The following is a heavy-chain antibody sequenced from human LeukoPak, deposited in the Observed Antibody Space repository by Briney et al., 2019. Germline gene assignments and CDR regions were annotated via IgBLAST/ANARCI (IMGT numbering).Heavy chain of an antibody. V-gene: IGHV4-59*01. CDR3: ARVPRSYYYYYYMDV. CDR1: GGSISSYY. J-gene: IGHJ6*03. Sequence: SETLSLTCTVSGGSISSYYWSWIRQPPGKGLECIGYIHYSGSTNYNPSFKSRVTMSADTSKNQFSLKLSSVTAADTAVYYCARVPRSYYYYYYMDVWGKGTTVTVSS. CDR2: IHYSGST.